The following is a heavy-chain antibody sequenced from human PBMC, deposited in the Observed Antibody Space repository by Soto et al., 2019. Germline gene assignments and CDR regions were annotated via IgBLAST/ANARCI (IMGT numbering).Heavy chain of an antibody. CDR2: MNEDGGTT. Sequence: GGSLRLSCAASGFTFSSYWMHWVRQAPGKGLVWVSRMNEDGGTTDYADSVKGRFTISRDNAKNTLYLQMNSLRVEDTAVYYCAKQKGPDAGGYGMDVWGQGTKVTVSS. CDR3: AKQKGPDAGGYGMDV. V-gene: IGHV3-74*01. CDR1: GFTFSSYW. J-gene: IGHJ6*02. D-gene: IGHD3-10*01.